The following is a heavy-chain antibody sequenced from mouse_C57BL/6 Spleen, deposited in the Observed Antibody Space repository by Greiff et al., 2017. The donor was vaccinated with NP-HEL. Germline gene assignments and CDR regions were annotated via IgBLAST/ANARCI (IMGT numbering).Heavy chain of an antibody. D-gene: IGHD1-1*01. V-gene: IGHV1-76*01. J-gene: IGHJ3*01. CDR1: GYTFTDYY. CDR2: IYPGSGNT. CDR3: ARPLYGSSYWFAY. Sequence: QVQLQQSGAELVRPGASVKLSCKASGYTFTDYYINWVKQRPGQGLEWIARIYPGSGNTYYNEKFKGKATLTAEKSSSTAYMQLSSLTSEDSAVYFCARPLYGSSYWFAYWGQGTLVTVSA.